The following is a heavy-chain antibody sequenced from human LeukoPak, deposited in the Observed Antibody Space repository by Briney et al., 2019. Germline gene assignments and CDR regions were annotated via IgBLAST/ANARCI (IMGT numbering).Heavy chain of an antibody. D-gene: IGHD3-3*01. CDR3: ARDHYDFWSGYQDNWFDP. CDR2: INPNSGGT. Sequence: ASVKVSCKASGYTFTGYYMHWVRQAPGQGFEWMGWINPNSGGTNYAQKFQGRVTMTRDTSISTAYMELSRLRSDDTAVYYCARDHYDFWSGYQDNWFDPWGQGTLVTVSS. CDR1: GYTFTGYY. V-gene: IGHV1-2*02. J-gene: IGHJ5*02.